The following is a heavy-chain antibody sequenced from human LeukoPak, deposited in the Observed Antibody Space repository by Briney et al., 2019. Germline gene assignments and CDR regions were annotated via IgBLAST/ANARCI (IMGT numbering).Heavy chain of an antibody. CDR3: ASSLRQTGYYIGWFDP. CDR1: GGSLSSYY. D-gene: IGHD3-9*01. V-gene: IGHV4-59*08. CDR2: IYYSGST. Sequence: SETLSLTCTVSGGSLSSYYWSWIRQPPGKGLEWIGYIYYSGSTNYNPSLKSRVTISVDTSKNQFSLKLSSVTAADTAVYYCASSLRQTGYYIGWFDPWGQGTLVTVSS. J-gene: IGHJ5*02.